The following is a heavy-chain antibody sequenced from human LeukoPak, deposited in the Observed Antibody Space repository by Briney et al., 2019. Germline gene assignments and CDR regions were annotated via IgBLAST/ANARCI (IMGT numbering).Heavy chain of an antibody. CDR2: IRGDGSDQ. CDR1: GFTFDNYD. V-gene: IGHV3-30*02. Sequence: GGSLRLSCAVSGFTFDNYDMHWVRQAPGKGLEWVAFIRGDGSDQYYEDSVKGRFTISRDNSKNTLFLQMNSLRFEDTALYYCANLEDNWGQGTLVTASS. D-gene: IGHD1-1*01. CDR3: ANLEDN. J-gene: IGHJ4*02.